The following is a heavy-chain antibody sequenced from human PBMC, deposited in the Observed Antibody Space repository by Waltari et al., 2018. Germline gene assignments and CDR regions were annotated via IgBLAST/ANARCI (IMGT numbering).Heavy chain of an antibody. V-gene: IGHV4-39*01. J-gene: IGHJ6*02. D-gene: IGHD6-13*01. CDR3: ARQVPYGSSWYYGFGMDV. Sequence: QLQLQESGPGLVKPAETLSLTCTVSGGSISSSNYNWGWIRQPPGKGLGWIGGIYYSGAAKSTPSLKSRVSTSLDTSTNQFSLKLGSVTAADSAVYYCARQVPYGSSWYYGFGMDVWGQGAAVTISS. CDR1: GGSISSSNYN. CDR2: IYYSGAA.